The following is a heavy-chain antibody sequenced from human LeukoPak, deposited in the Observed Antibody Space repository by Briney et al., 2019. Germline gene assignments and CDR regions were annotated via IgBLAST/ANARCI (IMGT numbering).Heavy chain of an antibody. CDR1: GSTFTVYF. CDR3: ARAAFYYDSSGHSPDFDY. D-gene: IGHD3-22*01. V-gene: IGHV1-2*02. Sequence: GASVKVSCSSSGSTFTVYFLHWVRQAPGQGLEWMGWINPNTGATDYAQNFQGRVAMTRDTSISTAYMDLSRLISDDTAVYYCARAAFYYDSSGHSPDFDYWGQGTLVTVSS. CDR2: INPNTGAT. J-gene: IGHJ4*02.